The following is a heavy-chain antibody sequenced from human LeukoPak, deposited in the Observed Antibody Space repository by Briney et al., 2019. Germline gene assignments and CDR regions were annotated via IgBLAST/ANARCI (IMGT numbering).Heavy chain of an antibody. V-gene: IGHV4-39*01. CDR2: IYYSGST. CDR3: ARLCSSTSCYGSFDY. D-gene: IGHD2-2*01. CDR1: GGSISSSSYY. Sequence: SETLSLTCTVSGGSISSSSYYWGWIRQPPGKGLEWIGSIYYSGSTYYNPSLKSRVTISVDTSKNQFSLKLSSVTAADTAVYYSARLCSSTSCYGSFDYWGQGTLVTVSS. J-gene: IGHJ4*02.